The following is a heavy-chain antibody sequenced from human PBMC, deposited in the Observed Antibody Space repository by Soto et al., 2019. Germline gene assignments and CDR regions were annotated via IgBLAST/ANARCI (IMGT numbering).Heavy chain of an antibody. CDR1: GYTFTTFC. Sequence: GESLKISCTGFGYTFTTFCISWVRQMPGRGVEWMGMIDLRDTYTNYSPSFQGHVTISVDNSISTVFLQWGMLTASDTAIYYCARLYCSSSTCDSGFDPWGQGTLVT. D-gene: IGHD2-2*01. CDR2: IDLRDTYT. J-gene: IGHJ5*02. V-gene: IGHV5-10-1*01. CDR3: ARLYCSSSTCDSGFDP.